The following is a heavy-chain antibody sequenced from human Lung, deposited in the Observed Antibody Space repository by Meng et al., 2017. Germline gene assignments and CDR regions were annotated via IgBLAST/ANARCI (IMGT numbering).Heavy chain of an antibody. Sequence: GEAGGGLVQPGGSLRLSCAAVGFTFGSYWMHWVRQAPGKGLVWVSRIRGDGGSIVYADSVKGRFTISRDNAKNTLFLQMNSLRAEDTAVYYCARESGYFEYWGQGILVTVSS. V-gene: IGHV3-74*03. CDR3: ARESGYFEY. CDR1: GFTFGSYW. CDR2: IRGDGGSI. J-gene: IGHJ4*02.